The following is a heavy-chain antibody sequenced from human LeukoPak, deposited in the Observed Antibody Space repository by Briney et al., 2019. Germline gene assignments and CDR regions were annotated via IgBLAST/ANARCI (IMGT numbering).Heavy chain of an antibody. CDR2: IIPIFGTA. D-gene: IGHD5-12*01. CDR1: GGTFSSYA. V-gene: IGHV1-69*05. CDR3: ASGYGYTDLDY. Sequence: EASVKVSCKASGGTFSSYAISWVRQAPGQGLEWMGRIIPIFGTANYAQKFQGRVTITTDESTSTAYMELSSLRSEDTAVYYCASGYGYTDLDYWGQGTLVTVSS. J-gene: IGHJ4*02.